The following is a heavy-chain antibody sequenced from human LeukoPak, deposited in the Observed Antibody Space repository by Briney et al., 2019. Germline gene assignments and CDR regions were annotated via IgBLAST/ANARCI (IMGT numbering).Heavy chain of an antibody. CDR2: IYYSGST. CDR3: ARDIVGAPDGAFDI. D-gene: IGHD1-26*01. CDR1: GGSISGYY. Sequence: SETLSLTCTVSGGSISGYYWNWIRRPPGKGLEWIGYIYYSGSTNYNPSLKSRVTTSADTSKNQLSLKLSSVTAADTPVYYCARDIVGAPDGAFDIWGQGTLVTVSS. V-gene: IGHV4-59*01. J-gene: IGHJ3*02.